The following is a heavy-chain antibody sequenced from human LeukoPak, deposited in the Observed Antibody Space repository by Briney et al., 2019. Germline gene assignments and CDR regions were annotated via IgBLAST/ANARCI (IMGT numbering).Heavy chain of an antibody. CDR2: IYSGGST. Sequence: GGSLRLSCAASGFTVSSNYMSWVRQAPGKGLEWVSVIYSGGSTYYADSVKGRFTISRDNSKNTLYLQMNSLRAEDTAVYYCARGNGSGRYYNYYYMDVWGKGTTVTISS. J-gene: IGHJ6*03. V-gene: IGHV3-53*01. CDR3: ARGNGSGRYYNYYYMDV. D-gene: IGHD3-10*01. CDR1: GFTVSSNY.